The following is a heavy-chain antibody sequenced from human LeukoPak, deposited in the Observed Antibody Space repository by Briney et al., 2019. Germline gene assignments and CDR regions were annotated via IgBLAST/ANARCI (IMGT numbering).Heavy chain of an antibody. CDR3: ATTFTETMIVVVTPGYFQH. Sequence: SETLSLTCAVYGGSFSGYYWSWIRQPPGKGLKSIGEINHSGSTNYNPSLKSRVTISVDTSKNQFSLKLSSVTAADTAVYYCATTFTETMIVVVTPGYFQHWGRGTLVTVSS. J-gene: IGHJ1*01. D-gene: IGHD3-22*01. CDR1: GGSFSGYY. CDR2: INHSGST. V-gene: IGHV4-34*01.